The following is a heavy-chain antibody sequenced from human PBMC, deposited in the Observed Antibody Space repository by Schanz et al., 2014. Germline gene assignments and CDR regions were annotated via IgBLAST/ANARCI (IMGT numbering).Heavy chain of an antibody. D-gene: IGHD1-26*01. CDR2: IRYDGTNK. CDR1: GFTFSDSW. Sequence: VQLVESGGGLVQPGGSLRLSCAASGFTFSDSWMHWVRQAPGKGLEWVAFIRYDGTNKYYVDSVKGRFTISRDNSKNTLYLQMNSLRAEDTAVYYCAKELYSGSHYGWFDPWGQGTLVTVSS. J-gene: IGHJ5*02. V-gene: IGHV3-30*02. CDR3: AKELYSGSHYGWFDP.